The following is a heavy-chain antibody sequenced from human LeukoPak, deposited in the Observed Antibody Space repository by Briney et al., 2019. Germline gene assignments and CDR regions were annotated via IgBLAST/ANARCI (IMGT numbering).Heavy chain of an antibody. D-gene: IGHD4-17*01. CDR1: GGSISSYY. CDR3: ARTTPYYYGMDV. Sequence: SETLSLACTVSGGSISSYYWSWIRQPPGKGLEWIGYIYYSGRTNYNPSLKSRVTISVDTSKNQFSLKLSSVTAADTAVYYCARTTPYYYGMDVWGQGTTVTVSS. J-gene: IGHJ6*02. CDR2: IYYSGRT. V-gene: IGHV4-59*01.